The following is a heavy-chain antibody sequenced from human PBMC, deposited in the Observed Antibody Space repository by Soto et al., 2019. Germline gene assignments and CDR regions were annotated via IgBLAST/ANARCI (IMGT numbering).Heavy chain of an antibody. CDR2: IIPIFGTP. V-gene: IGHV1-69*12. Sequence: QVQLVQSGAELKKPGSSVKVSCKASGGTFSNYVINWVRQAPGQGLEWMGDIIPIFGTPNYAQKFQDRVTITADESTTTVYMEVRSLTSEDTAVYYCARGDATKIVVTTYYAMDVWGQGTTVTVSS. CDR1: GGTFSNYV. D-gene: IGHD3-22*01. CDR3: ARGDATKIVVTTYYAMDV. J-gene: IGHJ6*02.